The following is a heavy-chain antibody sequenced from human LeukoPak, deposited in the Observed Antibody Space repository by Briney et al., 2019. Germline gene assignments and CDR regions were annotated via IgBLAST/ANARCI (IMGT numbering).Heavy chain of an antibody. CDR1: GFTSSSYS. J-gene: IGHJ4*02. Sequence: PGGSLRLSCAASGFTSSSYSMNWVRQAPGKGLEWVSSISSSSTYMDYTDSVKGRFTISRDNAKNSLYLQMNSLRAEDTAVYYCARAQSRFDYWGQGTLITVSS. V-gene: IGHV3-21*01. CDR2: ISSSSTYM. CDR3: ARAQSRFDY.